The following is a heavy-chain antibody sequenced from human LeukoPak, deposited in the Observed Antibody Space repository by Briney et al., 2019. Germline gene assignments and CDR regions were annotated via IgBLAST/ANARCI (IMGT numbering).Heavy chain of an antibody. CDR3: ARDRSSGYCSSTSCYKLHGWFDP. Sequence: PGGSLRLSCAASGFTFSDYYMSWIRQAPGKGLEWVSYISSSGSTIYYADSVKGRFTISRDNAKNSLYLQMNSLRAEDTAVYYCARDRSSGYCSSTSCYKLHGWFDPWGQGTLVTVSS. V-gene: IGHV3-11*04. J-gene: IGHJ5*02. CDR2: ISSSGSTI. CDR1: GFTFSDYY. D-gene: IGHD2-2*01.